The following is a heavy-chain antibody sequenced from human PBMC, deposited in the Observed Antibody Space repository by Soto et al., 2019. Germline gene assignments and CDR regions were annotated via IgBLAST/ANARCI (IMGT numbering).Heavy chain of an antibody. CDR2: IWYDGSNK. D-gene: IGHD6-19*01. CDR1: GFTFSSYG. V-gene: IGHV3-33*01. Sequence: QVQLVESGGGVVQPGRSLRLSCAASGFTFSSYGMHWVRQAPGKGLEWVAVIWYDGSNKYYADSVKGRFTISRDNSKNTLYLQMISLRAEDTAVYYCASYSSGWYRDAAFDIWGQGTMVTVSS. CDR3: ASYSSGWYRDAAFDI. J-gene: IGHJ3*02.